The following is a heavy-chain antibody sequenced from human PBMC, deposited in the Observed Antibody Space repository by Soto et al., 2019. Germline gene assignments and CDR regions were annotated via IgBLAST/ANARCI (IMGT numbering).Heavy chain of an antibody. D-gene: IGHD3-3*02. V-gene: IGHV4-39*01. Sequence: QLQLQESGPGLVKPSETLSLTCTVSGGSISSSSYYWGWIRQPPGKGLEWIGSIYYSGSTYYNPSLKSRVTISVDTSKTQFSLKLSSVTAADTPVYYCASPKIAFYNWFDPWGQGTLVTVSS. CDR3: ASPKIAFYNWFDP. CDR1: GGSISSSSYY. J-gene: IGHJ5*02. CDR2: IYYSGST.